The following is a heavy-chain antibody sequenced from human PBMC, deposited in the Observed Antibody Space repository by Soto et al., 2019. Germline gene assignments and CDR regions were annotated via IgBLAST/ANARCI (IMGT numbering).Heavy chain of an antibody. Sequence: PGGSLRLSCAASGFPCSRYAMNWVRQAPGKGLEWVSSISSSSSSIYYADSLKGRFTISRDNAKNSLYLQMNSLRAEDTAVYYCATPVKYTSGWFLFDYWGQGTLVTVSS. J-gene: IGHJ4*02. CDR2: ISSSSSSI. CDR1: GFPCSRYA. V-gene: IGHV3-21*01. CDR3: ATPVKYTSGWFLFDY. D-gene: IGHD6-19*01.